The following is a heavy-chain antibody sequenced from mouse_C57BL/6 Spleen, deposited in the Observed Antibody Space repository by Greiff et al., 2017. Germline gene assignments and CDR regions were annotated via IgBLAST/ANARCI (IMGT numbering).Heavy chain of an antibody. D-gene: IGHD2-4*01. J-gene: IGHJ3*01. V-gene: IGHV1-82*01. CDR2: IYPGDGDT. CDR1: GYAFSSSW. CDR3: ARYYDYDDWFAY. Sequence: QVQLQQSGPELVKPGASVKISCKASGYAFSSSWMNWVKQRPGTGLEWIGRIYPGDGDTNYNGKFKGKATLTADKSSSTAYMQLSSLTSEDSAVYFCARYYDYDDWFAYWGQGTLVTVSA.